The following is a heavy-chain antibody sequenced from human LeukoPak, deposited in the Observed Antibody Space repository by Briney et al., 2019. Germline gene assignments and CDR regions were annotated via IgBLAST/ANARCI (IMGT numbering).Heavy chain of an antibody. D-gene: IGHD3-22*01. V-gene: IGHV1-24*01. CDR3: ATFGSSGYYYPIDY. CDR2: FDPEDGET. Sequence: GASVKVSFKVSGYTLTELSMHWVRQAPGKGLEWMGGFDPEDGETIYVQKFQGRVTLTEDTSTDTAYMELSSLRSEDTAVYYCATFGSSGYYYPIDYWGQGTLVTVSS. CDR1: GYTLTELS. J-gene: IGHJ4*02.